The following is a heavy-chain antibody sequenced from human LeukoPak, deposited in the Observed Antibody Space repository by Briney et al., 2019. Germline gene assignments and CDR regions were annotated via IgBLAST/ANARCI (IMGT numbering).Heavy chain of an antibody. CDR2: IYYSGST. CDR3: VRRSSSEPPTFDY. D-gene: IGHD6-6*01. J-gene: IGHJ4*02. Sequence: SETLSLTCTVSGGSISSSSYYWGWIRQPPGKGLEWIGSIYYSGSTYHNPSLKSRVTISVDTSKNQFSLKLSSVTAADTAVYYCVRRSSSEPPTFDYWGQGTLVTVSS. V-gene: IGHV4-39*07. CDR1: GGSISSSSYY.